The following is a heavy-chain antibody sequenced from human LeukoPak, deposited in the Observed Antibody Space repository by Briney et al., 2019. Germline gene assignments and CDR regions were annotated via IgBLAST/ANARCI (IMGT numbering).Heavy chain of an antibody. V-gene: IGHV3-74*01. CDR2: INPDGSET. D-gene: IGHD3-3*02. CDR1: GFTFNTYW. CDR3: ARDPFRRDSY. Sequence: GGSLRLSCAASGFTFNTYWMHWVRQAPGKGLVWVSHINPDGSETNYADSVTGRFTISRDNVKNTLYLQMNSLRAEDTAVYYFARDPFRRDSYWGQGILVTVSS. J-gene: IGHJ4*02.